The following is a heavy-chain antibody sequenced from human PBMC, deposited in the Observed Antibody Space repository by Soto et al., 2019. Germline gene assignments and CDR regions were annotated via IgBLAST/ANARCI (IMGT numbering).Heavy chain of an antibody. J-gene: IGHJ4*02. CDR2: IGGIGTTI. D-gene: IGHD3-9*01. Sequence: PGGSLRLSCVASGFPFSAYAMNWVRQTPGKGLEWVCGIGGIGTTIYCADSVKGRFTISRDDSKKTAYLQMNNLESEDTAVYYCSRDDSDWFFNWGRGTLVTVSS. CDR3: SRDDSDWFFN. V-gene: IGHV3-23*01. CDR1: GFPFSAYA.